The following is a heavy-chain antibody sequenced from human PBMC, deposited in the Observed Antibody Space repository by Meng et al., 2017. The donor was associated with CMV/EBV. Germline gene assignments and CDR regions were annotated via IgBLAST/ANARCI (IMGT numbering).Heavy chain of an antibody. J-gene: IGHJ3*02. Sequence: SETLSLTCTVSGGSISSGTYYWGWIRQPPGKGLDWIGSLYYSGSTYYNPSLRSRVTIFVDTSKNQFYLKLSSVTAADTAVYYYVRHSPSGDAYDIWGQGTMVTVSS. V-gene: IGHV4-39*01. CDR1: GGSISSGTYY. D-gene: IGHD6-25*01. CDR2: LYYSGST. CDR3: VRHSPSGDAYDI.